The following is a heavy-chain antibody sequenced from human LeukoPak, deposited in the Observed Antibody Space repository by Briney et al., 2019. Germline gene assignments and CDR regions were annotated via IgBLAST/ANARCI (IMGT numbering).Heavy chain of an antibody. CDR3: AKVYSGWYYDY. V-gene: IGHV3-23*01. CDR2: ISGSGGST. Sequence: PGGSLRLSCAASGFTFDDYAMHWVRQAPGKGLEWVSAISGSGGSTYYADSVKGRFTISRDNSKNTLYLQMNSLSAEDTAVYYCAKVYSGWYYDYWGQGTLVTVSS. D-gene: IGHD6-19*01. CDR1: GFTFDDYA. J-gene: IGHJ4*02.